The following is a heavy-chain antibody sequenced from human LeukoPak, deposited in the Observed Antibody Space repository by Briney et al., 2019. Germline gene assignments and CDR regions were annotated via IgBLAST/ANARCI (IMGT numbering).Heavy chain of an antibody. CDR1: GFTFSSYA. V-gene: IGHV3-30*01. CDR3: ARDLDDGLPPSFDY. Sequence: GGSLRLSCAASGFTFSSYAMHWVRQAPGKGLEWVAVISYDGSNRYYADSVKGRFTISRDNSKNTLYLQMNSLRTEDTAVYYCARDLDDGLPPSFDYWGQGTLVTVSS. J-gene: IGHJ4*02. CDR2: ISYDGSNR. D-gene: IGHD1-1*01.